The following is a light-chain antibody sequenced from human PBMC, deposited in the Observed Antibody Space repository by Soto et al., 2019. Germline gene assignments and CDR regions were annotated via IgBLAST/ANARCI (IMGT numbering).Light chain of an antibody. Sequence: DIQMTQSPSSLSASVGDRVTITCRASQGISNYLAWYQQKPGKVPKLLIYAASTLQSGVPSRFSGSGSGTEFTLTISSFQPEDVASYYCQKYNSAPQTFGQGTKMEIK. CDR3: QKYNSAPQT. J-gene: IGKJ1*01. CDR2: AAS. CDR1: QGISNY. V-gene: IGKV1-27*01.